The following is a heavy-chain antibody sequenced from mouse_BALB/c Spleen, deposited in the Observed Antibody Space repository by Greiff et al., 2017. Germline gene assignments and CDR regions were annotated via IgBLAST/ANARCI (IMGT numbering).Heavy chain of an antibody. D-gene: IGHD1-1*01. CDR1: GYSFTSYW. CDR2: IYPGNSDT. V-gene: IGHV1-5*01. CDR3: TRWRYYGRVPFDY. Sequence: EVQLQQSGTVLARPGASVKMSCKASGYSFTSYWMHWVKQRPGQGLEWIGAIYPGNSDTSYNQKFKGKAKLTAVTSASTAYMELSSLTNEDSAVYYCTRWRYYGRVPFDYWGQGTTLTVSS. J-gene: IGHJ2*01.